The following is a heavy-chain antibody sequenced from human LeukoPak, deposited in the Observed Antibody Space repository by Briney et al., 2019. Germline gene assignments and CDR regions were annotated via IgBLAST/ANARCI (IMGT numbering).Heavy chain of an antibody. CDR3: ASNLAGYCSSTSCYDYYYMDV. J-gene: IGHJ6*03. D-gene: IGHD2-2*01. CDR2: INPNSGGT. V-gene: IGHV1-2*02. Sequence: GASVKVSCKASGYTFTGYYMHWVRQAPGQGLEWMGWINPNSGGTNYARKFQGRVTMTRDTSISTAYMELSRLRSDDTAVYYCASNLAGYCSSTSCYDYYYMDVWGKGTTVTVSS. CDR1: GYTFTGYY.